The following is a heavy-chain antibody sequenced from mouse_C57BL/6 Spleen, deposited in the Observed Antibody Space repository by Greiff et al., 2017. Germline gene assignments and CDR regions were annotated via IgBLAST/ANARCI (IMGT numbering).Heavy chain of an antibody. CDR2: INYDGSST. CDR1: GFTFSDYY. V-gene: IGHV5-16*01. D-gene: IGHD2-5*01. CDR3: ARVDAYYSNYVDY. Sequence: EVMLVESEGGLVQPGSSMKLSCTASGFTFSDYYMAWVRQVPERGLEWVANINYDGSSTYYLDSLKSRFIISRDNAKNILYLQMSSLKSEDTATYYCARVDAYYSNYVDYWGQGTTLTVSS. J-gene: IGHJ2*01.